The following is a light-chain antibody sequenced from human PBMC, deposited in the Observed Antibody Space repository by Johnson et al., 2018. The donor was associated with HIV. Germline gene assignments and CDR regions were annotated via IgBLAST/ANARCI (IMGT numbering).Light chain of an antibody. CDR3: GTWDSSLSAYV. Sequence: HSVLTQPPSVSAAPGQKVTISCSGSSSNIGNNYVSWYQQLPGTAPKLLIYDNNKRPSGIPDRFSGSKSGTSATLGITGLQTGDEAYYYCGTWDSSLSAYVFGTGTKVTVL. V-gene: IGLV1-51*01. CDR1: SSNIGNNY. CDR2: DNN. J-gene: IGLJ1*01.